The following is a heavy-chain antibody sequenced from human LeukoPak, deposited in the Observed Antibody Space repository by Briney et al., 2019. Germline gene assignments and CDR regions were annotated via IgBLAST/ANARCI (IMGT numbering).Heavy chain of an antibody. Sequence: SQTLSLTCTVSGGSISSGSYYWSWIRQPAGKGLEWIGRIYTSGSTNYNPSLKSRVTISVDTSMNQFSLKLSSVTAADTAVYYCARGTYYYDSSIDYWGQGTLVTVSS. V-gene: IGHV4-61*02. J-gene: IGHJ4*02. CDR2: IYTSGST. CDR3: ARGTYYYDSSIDY. CDR1: GGSISSGSYY. D-gene: IGHD3-22*01.